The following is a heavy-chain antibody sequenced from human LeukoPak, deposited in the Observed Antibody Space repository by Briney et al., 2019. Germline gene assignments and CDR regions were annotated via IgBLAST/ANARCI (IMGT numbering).Heavy chain of an antibody. CDR2: IYSGDST. Sequence: PGGSLRLSCVASGFTFSSYAMSWVRQAPGKGLEWVSVIYSGDSTYYADSVKGRFIISRDNSKNTVYIQMNSLRAEDTAVYYCARDRAVADGRLYYWGQGTLVTVSS. J-gene: IGHJ4*02. D-gene: IGHD6-19*01. V-gene: IGHV3-66*01. CDR3: ARDRAVADGRLYY. CDR1: GFTFSSYA.